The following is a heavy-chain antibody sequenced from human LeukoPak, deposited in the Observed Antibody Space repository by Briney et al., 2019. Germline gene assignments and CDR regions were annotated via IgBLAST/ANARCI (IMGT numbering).Heavy chain of an antibody. CDR3: TTDRFRGYCSSTSCYDYYGMDV. Sequence: GASVKVSCKVSGYTLTELSMHWVRQAPGKGLEWMGGFDPEDGETIYAQKFQGRVTMTEDTSTDTAYMELSSLRSEDTAVYYCTTDRFRGYCSSTSCYDYYGMDVWGQGTTVTVSS. CDR2: FDPEDGET. J-gene: IGHJ6*02. CDR1: GYTLTELS. D-gene: IGHD2-2*01. V-gene: IGHV1-24*01.